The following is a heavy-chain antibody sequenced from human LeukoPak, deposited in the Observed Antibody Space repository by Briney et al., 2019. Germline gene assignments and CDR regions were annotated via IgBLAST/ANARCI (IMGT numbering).Heavy chain of an antibody. V-gene: IGHV4-39*01. Sequence: SETLSLTCTVSGGSISSSSYYWGWIRQPPGKGLEWIGSIYYSGSTNYNPSLKSRVTISVDTSKNQFSLKLSSVTAADTAVYYCARQGDCSSTSCYIEGWYYFDYWGQGTLVTVSS. J-gene: IGHJ4*02. CDR1: GGSISSSSYY. D-gene: IGHD2-2*02. CDR2: IYYSGST. CDR3: ARQGDCSSTSCYIEGWYYFDY.